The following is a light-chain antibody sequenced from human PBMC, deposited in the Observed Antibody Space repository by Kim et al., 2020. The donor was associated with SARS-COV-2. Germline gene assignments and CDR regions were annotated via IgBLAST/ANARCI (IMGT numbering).Light chain of an antibody. Sequence: TVRISCGGYNIGSEGVPWYQQNPGQAPVLLIYFDSDRPSGIPERFSGSNAGNTATLTISRVEAGNEADYYCQVWNSRSDQWVFGGGTQLTVL. CDR1: NIGSEG. CDR3: QVWNSRSDQWV. V-gene: IGLV3-21*01. J-gene: IGLJ3*02. CDR2: FDS.